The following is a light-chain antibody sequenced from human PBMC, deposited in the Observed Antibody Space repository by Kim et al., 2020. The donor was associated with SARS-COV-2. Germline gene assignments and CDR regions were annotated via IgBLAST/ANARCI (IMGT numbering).Light chain of an antibody. CDR2: RNN. V-gene: IGLV1-47*01. Sequence: LTQPPSASGTPGQTVTISCSGTRSNLGGQHAYWYRQVPGSAPKLLLLRNNERPSGVPDRFSGYKTGTSASLAISGLRPEDEGDYYCAAWDGSLNGRVFGGGTQLTVL. J-gene: IGLJ2*01. CDR3: AAWDGSLNGRV. CDR1: RSNLGGQH.